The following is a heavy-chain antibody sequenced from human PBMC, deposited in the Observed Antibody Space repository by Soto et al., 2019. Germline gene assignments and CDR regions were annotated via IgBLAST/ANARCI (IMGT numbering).Heavy chain of an antibody. J-gene: IGHJ4*02. V-gene: IGHV3-74*01. CDR3: TKDTFGGRDS. D-gene: IGHD2-15*01. CDR1: GIDLSTYW. CDR2: INPESTTI. Sequence: EAQLVESGGGLVQPGGSLRLSCTGSGIDLSTYWMHWVRQAPGKGLVWVSRINPESTTISYADSVKGRFTISRDNAENTLFLHMNSLSAEDTGVYYCTKDTFGGRDSWGQGTLVTVSS.